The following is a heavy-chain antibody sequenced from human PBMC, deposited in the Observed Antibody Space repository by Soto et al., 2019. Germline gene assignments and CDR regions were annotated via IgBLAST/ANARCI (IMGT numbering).Heavy chain of an antibody. CDR1: GGSFSGYY. D-gene: IGHD2-8*02. J-gene: IGHJ4*02. CDR3: ARDKITGLFDY. Sequence: QVQLQQWGAGRLKPSETLSLTCAVYGGSFSGYYWTWIRQPPGTGLEWIGEINHSGSTNYNPSLKSRVNISVDTYKNQFSLKLTSVTAADTAVYYCARDKITGLFDYWGQGTLVTVSS. CDR2: INHSGST. V-gene: IGHV4-34*01.